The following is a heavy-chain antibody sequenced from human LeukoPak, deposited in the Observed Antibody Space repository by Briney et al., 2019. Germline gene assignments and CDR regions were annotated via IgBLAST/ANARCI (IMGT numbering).Heavy chain of an antibody. Sequence: ASVKVSCEASGGTFSSYATSWVRQAPGQGLEWMGGIIPIFGTANYAQKFQGRVTITADKSTSTAYMELSSLRSEDTAVYYCAMGIQLWLRFDYWGQGTLVTVSS. CDR1: GGTFSSYA. CDR3: AMGIQLWLRFDY. D-gene: IGHD5-18*01. V-gene: IGHV1-69*06. CDR2: IIPIFGTA. J-gene: IGHJ4*02.